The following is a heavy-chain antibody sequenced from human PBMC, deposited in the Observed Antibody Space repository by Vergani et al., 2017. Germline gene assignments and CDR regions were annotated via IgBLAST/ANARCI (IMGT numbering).Heavy chain of an antibody. Sequence: QVQLQESGPGLVKPSETLSLTCAVSGYSISSGYYWGWIRQPPGKGLEWIGSIYHSGSTYYNPSLKSRVTISVDTSKNQFSLKLSSVTAADTAVYYCARPGSSSWYQVSWYFDLLGRGTLVTVSS. D-gene: IGHD6-13*01. V-gene: IGHV4-38-2*01. CDR2: IYHSGST. J-gene: IGHJ2*01. CDR1: GYSISSGYY. CDR3: ARPGSSSWYQVSWYFDL.